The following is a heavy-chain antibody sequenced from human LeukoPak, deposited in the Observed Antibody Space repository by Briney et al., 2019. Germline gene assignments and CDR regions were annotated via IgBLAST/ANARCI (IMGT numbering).Heavy chain of an antibody. V-gene: IGHV3-74*01. CDR2: INSDGSSS. Sequence: GGSLRLSCAASGFTFSSYWMHWDRQVPGKGLVWVSRINSDGSSSGYADSVKGRFAISRDNAKNTLYLQMDSLRAEDTAVYYCAREAVLLWFEVYKNYFDPWGQGTLVTVSS. D-gene: IGHD3-10*01. CDR3: AREAVLLWFEVYKNYFDP. J-gene: IGHJ5*02. CDR1: GFTFSSYW.